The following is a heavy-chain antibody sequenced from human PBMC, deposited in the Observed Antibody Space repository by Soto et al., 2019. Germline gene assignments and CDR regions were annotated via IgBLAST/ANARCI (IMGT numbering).Heavy chain of an antibody. J-gene: IGHJ4*02. CDR1: GFSFSSLW. D-gene: IGHD2-2*01. V-gene: IGHV3-7*01. CDR3: LKDPAAIDRYCSSDHCLPLF. CDR2: IKEDGSVK. Sequence: EAQLVASGGGLVQPGGSLRLSCVASGFSFSSLWMGWVRQAPGKGLEWVANIKEDGSVKHHVDSVKGRFTSSRDNAKNSLYLQMNSLRAEDTAMYYCLKDPAAIDRYCSSDHCLPLFGGQGALVNVSS.